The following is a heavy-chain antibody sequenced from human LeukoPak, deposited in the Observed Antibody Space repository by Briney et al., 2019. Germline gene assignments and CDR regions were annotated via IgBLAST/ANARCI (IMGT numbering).Heavy chain of an antibody. Sequence: GGSLRLSCAASGFTFDDYAMHWVRQAPGKGLEWVSGISWNSGSIGYADSVKGRFTISRDNAKNSLYLQMNSLRAEDTALYYCAKDIHSGYDYSHFDYWGQGTLVTVSS. CDR1: GFTFDDYA. V-gene: IGHV3-9*01. CDR2: ISWNSGSI. J-gene: IGHJ4*02. CDR3: AKDIHSGYDYSHFDY. D-gene: IGHD5-12*01.